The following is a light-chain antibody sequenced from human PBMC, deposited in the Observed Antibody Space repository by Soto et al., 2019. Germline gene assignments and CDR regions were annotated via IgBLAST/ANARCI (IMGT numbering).Light chain of an antibody. CDR3: SSDAGSNNRAV. Sequence: QSALTQPPSASGAPGQSVTISCTGTSSDVGGYNYVSWYQQHPGKAPKLMIYEVSKRPSGVPDRFSGSKSGNTASLTVSGLQDEDEADYYCSSDAGSNNRAVFGGGTKLTVL. J-gene: IGLJ2*01. CDR1: SSDVGGYNY. V-gene: IGLV2-8*01. CDR2: EVS.